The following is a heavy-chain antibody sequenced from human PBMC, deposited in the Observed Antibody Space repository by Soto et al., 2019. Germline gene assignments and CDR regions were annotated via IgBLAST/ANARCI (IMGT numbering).Heavy chain of an antibody. CDR2: IYYSGSP. CDR3: ARGVLH. J-gene: IGHJ4*02. CDR1: GGSISSGGYY. V-gene: IGHV4-31*03. Sequence: QVQLQESGPGLVKPSQTLSLTCTVSGGSISSGGYYWSWIRQHPGKGLEWIESIYYSGSPYYNPSLKSRVTIPVAASTNHFSLKQSSVTAADTAVYYCARGVLHWGQGPLVTVSS. D-gene: IGHD3-16*01.